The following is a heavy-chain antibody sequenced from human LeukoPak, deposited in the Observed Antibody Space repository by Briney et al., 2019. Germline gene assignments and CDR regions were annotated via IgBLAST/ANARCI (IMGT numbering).Heavy chain of an antibody. CDR2: ISDSGDAT. J-gene: IGHJ4*02. Sequence: GGSLRLSCEVSGFIFSYYGMNWVRQAPGKGLEWVSAISDSGDATYYADSVKGRFTISLDNSKSTLYLQMNNLRAEDTVLYYCAKERGHSKPFDYWGQGTLVIVAS. D-gene: IGHD4-23*01. V-gene: IGHV3-23*01. CDR3: AKERGHSKPFDY. CDR1: GFIFSYYG.